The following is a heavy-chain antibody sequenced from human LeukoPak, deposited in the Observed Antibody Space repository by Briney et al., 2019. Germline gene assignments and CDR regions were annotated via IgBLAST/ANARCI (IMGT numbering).Heavy chain of an antibody. CDR2: IKSKADGGAI. CDR1: GFTFINAW. V-gene: IGHV3-15*01. J-gene: IGHJ5*02. CDR3: TRFFDT. Sequence: PGGSLRLSCAASGFTFINAWMSWFRQAPGKGLKWVGRIKSKADGGAIDYAAPVRGRFSISRDDSKNTLYLQMNSLKIEDTAVYYCTRFFDTWGQGTLVTVSS.